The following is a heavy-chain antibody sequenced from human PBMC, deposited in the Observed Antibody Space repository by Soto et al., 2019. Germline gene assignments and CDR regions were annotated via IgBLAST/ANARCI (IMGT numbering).Heavy chain of an antibody. CDR3: ARMETFGSLNWFDP. V-gene: IGHV1-8*01. CDR1: GYSFTNND. Sequence: ASVKVSCKASGYSFTNNDVSWVRQATGQGLEWMGWMNPGSGDTGYAQKFQGRVTMTRDISIATAYMELSSLRSDDTAIYYCARMETFGSLNWFDPWGQGTRVTVSS. J-gene: IGHJ5*02. CDR2: MNPGSGDT. D-gene: IGHD3-16*01.